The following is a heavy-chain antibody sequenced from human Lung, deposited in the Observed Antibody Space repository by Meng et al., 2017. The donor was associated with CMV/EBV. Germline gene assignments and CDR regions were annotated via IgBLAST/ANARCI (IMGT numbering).Heavy chain of an antibody. CDR1: GFTFSSYA. D-gene: IGHD4-17*01. V-gene: IGHV3-30*04. J-gene: IGHJ4*02. Sequence: GESLKISRAASGFTFSSYAMHWVRQAPGKGLEWVAVISDDGTNKYYADPVKGRFTISRDNSKNTLYLQVNSLRAEDTAVYYCARDHTPTVTTVLFDSWGQGSLVTVSS. CDR3: ARDHTPTVTTVLFDS. CDR2: ISDDGTNK.